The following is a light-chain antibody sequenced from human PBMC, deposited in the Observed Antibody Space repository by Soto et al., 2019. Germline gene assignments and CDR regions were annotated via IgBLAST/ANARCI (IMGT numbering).Light chain of an antibody. CDR2: DVS. J-gene: IGLJ1*01. Sequence: QSVLTQPRSVSRTPRQSVTISCTGTSSDGGDYNYVSWYKQNPGKAPKLMIYDVSKRPSGVPDRFAGSKSGNTASLTISVLQAEDEADYSCCSYAVSYTPSVFGTGTKVTVL. CDR3: CSYAVSYTPSV. CDR1: SSDGGDYNY. V-gene: IGLV2-11*01.